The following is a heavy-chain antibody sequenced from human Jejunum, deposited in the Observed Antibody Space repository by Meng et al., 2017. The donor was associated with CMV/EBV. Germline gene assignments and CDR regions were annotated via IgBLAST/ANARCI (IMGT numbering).Heavy chain of an antibody. CDR1: GYTIRNYP. Sequence: SGYTIRNYPIHWVRQAPGEKLEWVAGVSNDGATTYQADSVGGRFSISRDNSKNTVYLQMNSLRREDTAVYFCARENDYTNYFDSWGRGTLVTVSS. D-gene: IGHD4-11*01. CDR3: ARENDYTNYFDS. V-gene: IGHV3-30-3*01. J-gene: IGHJ4*02. CDR2: VSNDGATT.